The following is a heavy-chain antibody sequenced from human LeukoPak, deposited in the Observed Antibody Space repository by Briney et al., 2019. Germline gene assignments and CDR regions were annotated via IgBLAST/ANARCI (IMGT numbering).Heavy chain of an antibody. CDR1: GFTFSSYS. Sequence: GGSLRLSCAVSGFTFSSYSMNWVRQAPGKGLEWVSYISSGSSTIYYADSVKGRFTISRDNAKNSLYLQMDSLRAEDTAVYYCARKTGGSLDIWGQGTMVTVS. J-gene: IGHJ3*02. CDR2: ISSGSSTI. D-gene: IGHD7-27*01. CDR3: ARKTGGSLDI. V-gene: IGHV3-48*01.